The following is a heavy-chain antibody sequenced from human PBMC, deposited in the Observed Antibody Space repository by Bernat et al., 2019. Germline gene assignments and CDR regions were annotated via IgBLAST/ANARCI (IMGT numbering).Heavy chain of an antibody. Sequence: QLQLQESGPGLVKPSETLSLTCTVSGGSISSSSYYWGWIRQPPGKGLEWIGSIYYSGSTYYNPSLKSRVTISVDTSKNQFSLKLSSVTAADTAVYYCARYGITIFGVVPPFDYWGQGTLVTVSS. D-gene: IGHD3-3*01. CDR2: IYYSGST. J-gene: IGHJ4*02. CDR1: GGSISSSSYY. CDR3: ARYGITIFGVVPPFDY. V-gene: IGHV4-39*01.